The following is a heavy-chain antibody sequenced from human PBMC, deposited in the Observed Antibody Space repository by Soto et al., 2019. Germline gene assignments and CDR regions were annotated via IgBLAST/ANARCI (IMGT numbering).Heavy chain of an antibody. CDR2: INPNNGNT. V-gene: IGHV1-18*01. CDR3: TIDVRIVGRGLAFDI. D-gene: IGHD2-21*01. J-gene: IGHJ3*02. Sequence: QVQLVQSGAEVKKPGASVKVSCKTSGYTFTKYGVNWVRQAPGQGRQWMGRINPNNGNTDYTQTLQGRLTITTDTSTSSASMELGSLRSNGTAVYYCTIDVRIVGRGLAFDIWGPGTMVTGSS. CDR1: GYTFTKYG.